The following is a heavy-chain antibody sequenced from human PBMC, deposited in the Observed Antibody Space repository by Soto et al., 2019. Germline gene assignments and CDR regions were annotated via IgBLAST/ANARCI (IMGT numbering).Heavy chain of an antibody. CDR2: MTGSGGDI. V-gene: IGHV3-23*01. D-gene: IGHD2-21*02. CDR1: GFTFSIYA. Sequence: EVQLLESGGGLVQPGESLRLSCAASGFTFSIYAMMWVRQPPGKGQEWVAGMTGSGGDIRYADSVKGRFTISKDNSKNTLYLQMNSLRAEDTAMYYCAKDAVYGDGLWLVANWGQGTLVTVSS. CDR3: AKDAVYGDGLWLVAN. J-gene: IGHJ4*02.